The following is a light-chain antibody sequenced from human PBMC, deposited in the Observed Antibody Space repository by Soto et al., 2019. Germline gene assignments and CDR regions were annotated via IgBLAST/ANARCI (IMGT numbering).Light chain of an antibody. CDR3: QQYYNTFPT. Sequence: DIVMTQSPDSLAVSLGERATINCKSSETILYTPNNNNYLAWFQKKPGRPPRLLIYWASTRQSGVPDRFSGSGSGTEFTLTISSLRAEDVAVYYCQQYYNTFPTFGQGTKVEIK. V-gene: IGKV4-1*01. J-gene: IGKJ1*01. CDR1: ETILYTPNNNNY. CDR2: WAS.